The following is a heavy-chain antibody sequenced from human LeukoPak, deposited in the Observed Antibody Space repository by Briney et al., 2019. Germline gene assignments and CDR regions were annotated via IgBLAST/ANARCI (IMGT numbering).Heavy chain of an antibody. CDR3: ARLTWDTAMIRYYFDY. CDR1: DDSISDYY. Sequence: SETLSLTCTVSDDSISDYYRGWIRQPPGKGLEWIGNIHYSGGPTYNPSLKSRVTISEDTSKNQFSLNLSSVTAADTAVYYCARLTWDTAMIRYYFDYWGQGALVTVSS. V-gene: IGHV4-59*08. CDR2: IHYSGGP. D-gene: IGHD5-18*01. J-gene: IGHJ4*02.